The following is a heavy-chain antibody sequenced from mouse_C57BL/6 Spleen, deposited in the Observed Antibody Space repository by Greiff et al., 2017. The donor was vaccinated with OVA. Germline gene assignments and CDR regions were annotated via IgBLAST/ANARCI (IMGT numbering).Heavy chain of an antibody. CDR2: MSSGSNTI. V-gene: IGHV5-17*01. CDR1: GFTFSDYG. J-gene: IGHJ4*01. CDR3: AKKRAYYSNYVGAMDY. Sequence: EVKLMESGGGLVKPGGSLKLSCAASGFTFSDYGMHWVRQAPERGLEWVAYMSSGSNTIYYADTVNGRFTISRDNAKNTLFLQMTSLRSEDTAMYYCAKKRAYYSNYVGAMDYWGQGTSVTVSS. D-gene: IGHD2-5*01.